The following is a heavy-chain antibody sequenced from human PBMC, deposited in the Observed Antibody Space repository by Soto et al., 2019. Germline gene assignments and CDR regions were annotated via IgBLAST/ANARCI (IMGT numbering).Heavy chain of an antibody. D-gene: IGHD6-25*01. J-gene: IGHJ3*02. CDR1: GYTRTESS. V-gene: IGHV1-24*01. Sequence: ASVKFSGKVSGYTRTESSMNWLRQARGKGLERMRGFDPEDGETIYAQKFQGRVTITEDTSTDTAYMELSSLRSEDTAVYYCATDRRPADPQAAGEVGAFDISGQGTMVTVSS. CDR2: FDPEDGET. CDR3: ATDRRPADPQAAGEVGAFDI.